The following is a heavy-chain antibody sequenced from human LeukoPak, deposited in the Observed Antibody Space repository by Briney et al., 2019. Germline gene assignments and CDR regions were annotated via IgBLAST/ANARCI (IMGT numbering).Heavy chain of an antibody. CDR3: ARDTGYYYGSGTYLYYFDY. Sequence: PSETLSLTCAVYGGSFSGYYWSWIRQPPGKGLEWIGEINHSGSTNYNPSLKSRVTMSVDTSKNHFSLKLSSVTAADTAVYYCARDTGYYYGSGTYLYYFDYWGQGTLVTVSS. CDR1: GGSFSGYY. CDR2: INHSGST. D-gene: IGHD3-10*01. V-gene: IGHV4-34*01. J-gene: IGHJ4*02.